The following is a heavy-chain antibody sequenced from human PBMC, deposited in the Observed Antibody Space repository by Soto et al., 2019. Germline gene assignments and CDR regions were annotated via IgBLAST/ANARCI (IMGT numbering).Heavy chain of an antibody. V-gene: IGHV3-30-3*01. J-gene: IGHJ5*02. D-gene: IGHD3-22*01. CDR2: ISYDGSNK. CDR3: ARGPRLASPTMIVVVGWFDP. CDR1: GFTFSSYA. Sequence: QVQLVESGGGVVQPGRSLRLSCAASGFTFSSYAMHWVRQAPGKGLEWVAVISYDGSNKYYADSAKGRFTISRDNSKNTLYLQMNSLRAEDTAVYYCARGPRLASPTMIVVVGWFDPWGQGTLVTVSS.